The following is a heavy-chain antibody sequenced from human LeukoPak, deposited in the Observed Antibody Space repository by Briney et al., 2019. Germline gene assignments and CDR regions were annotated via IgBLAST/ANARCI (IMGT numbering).Heavy chain of an antibody. J-gene: IGHJ6*02. V-gene: IGHV1-69*05. CDR3: ARVLEIVLMVYGMDV. D-gene: IGHD2-8*01. CDR2: IIPIFGTA. CDR1: GGTFSSYA. Sequence: GASVKVSCKASGGTFSSYAISWVRQAPGQGLEWMGGIIPIFGTANYAQKLQGRVTMTTDTSTSTAYMELRSLRSDDTAVYYCARVLEIVLMVYGMDVWGQGTTVTVSS.